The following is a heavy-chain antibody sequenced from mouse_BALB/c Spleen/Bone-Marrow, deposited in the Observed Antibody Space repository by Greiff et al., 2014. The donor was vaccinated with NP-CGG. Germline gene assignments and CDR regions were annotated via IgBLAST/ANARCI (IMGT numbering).Heavy chain of an antibody. V-gene: IGHV3-1*02. D-gene: IGHD1-2*01. CDR3: ARGGYYGSSHFDY. CDR2: IHYSGYT. J-gene: IGHJ2*01. CDR1: GYSITSGYN. Sequence: EVQLQQSGPDLVKPSQSLSLTCTVTGYSITSGYNWHWVRQFPGNKLEWMGYIHYSGYTNYNPSLTSRISITRDTSKNQFFLKLNSVTTEDTAAYYSARGGYYGSSHFDYWGQGTTLTVSS.